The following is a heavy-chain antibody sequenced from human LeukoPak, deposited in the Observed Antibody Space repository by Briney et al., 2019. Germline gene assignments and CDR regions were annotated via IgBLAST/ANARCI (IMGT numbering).Heavy chain of an antibody. CDR2: IYYSGST. D-gene: IGHD6-19*01. CDR3: ARGNYSSGTFDY. CDR1: GGSFSSGSYY. Sequence: SETLSLTCTVSGGSFSSGSYYWSWIRQPPGKGLDWIGYIYYSGSTNYNPSLKSRVTISVDTSKNQFSLKLSSVTAADTAVYYCARGNYSSGTFDYWGQGTLVTVS. V-gene: IGHV4-61*01. J-gene: IGHJ4*02.